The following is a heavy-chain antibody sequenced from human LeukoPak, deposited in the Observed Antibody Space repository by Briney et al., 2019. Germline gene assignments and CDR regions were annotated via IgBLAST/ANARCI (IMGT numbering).Heavy chain of an antibody. D-gene: IGHD3-3*01. Sequence: ASVKVSCKASGYTFTSYGISWVRQAPGQGLEWMGWISAYNGNTNYAQKPQGRVTMTTDTSTSTAYMELRSLRSDDTAVYYCVRLRITIFGVALIFDYWGQGTLVTVSS. CDR2: ISAYNGNT. J-gene: IGHJ4*02. CDR3: VRLRITIFGVALIFDY. V-gene: IGHV1-18*01. CDR1: GYTFTSYG.